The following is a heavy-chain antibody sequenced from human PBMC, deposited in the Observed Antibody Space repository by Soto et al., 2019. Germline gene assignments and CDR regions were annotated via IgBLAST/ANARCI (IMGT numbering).Heavy chain of an antibody. CDR1: GFTFSSYA. CDR3: AKDLGVTGHYYYMDV. V-gene: IGHV3-23*01. D-gene: IGHD2-21*02. J-gene: IGHJ6*03. Sequence: PGGSLRLSCAASGFTFSSYAMSWVRQAPGKGLEWVSAISGSGGSTYYADSVKGRFTISRDNSKNTLYLQMNSLRAEDTAVYYCAKDLGVTGHYYYMDVWGKGTTVTVSS. CDR2: ISGSGGST.